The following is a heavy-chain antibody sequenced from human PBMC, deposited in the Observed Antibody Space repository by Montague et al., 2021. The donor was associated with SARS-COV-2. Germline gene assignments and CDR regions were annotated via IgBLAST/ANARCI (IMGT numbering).Heavy chain of an antibody. Sequence: TLSLTCTVSGGSISSGSYYWSWIRQPVGKGLEWIGRIYTSGSTNYNPSLKSRVTISVDTSKNQFSLKLSSVTAADTAVYYCAGGPAATYYYGMDVRGQGTTVTVSS. D-gene: IGHD2-15*01. CDR3: AGGPAATYYYGMDV. CDR1: GGSISSGSYY. J-gene: IGHJ6*02. CDR2: IYTSGST. V-gene: IGHV4-61*02.